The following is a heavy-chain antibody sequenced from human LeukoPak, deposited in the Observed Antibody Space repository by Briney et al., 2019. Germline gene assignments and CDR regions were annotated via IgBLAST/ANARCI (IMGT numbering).Heavy chain of an antibody. CDR3: ARDPHALLSSHFDY. Sequence: PGGSLRLSCAASGFTFSSYAMHWFRQAPGKGLEWVAVISYDGSNKYYADSVKGRFTISRDNSKNTLYLQMNSLRAEDTAVYYCARDPHALLSSHFDYWGQGTLVTVSS. CDR2: ISYDGSNK. J-gene: IGHJ4*02. CDR1: GFTFSSYA. V-gene: IGHV3-30-3*01. D-gene: IGHD2-15*01.